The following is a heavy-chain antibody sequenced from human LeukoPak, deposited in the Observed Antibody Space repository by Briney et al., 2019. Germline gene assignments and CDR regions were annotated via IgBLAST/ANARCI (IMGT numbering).Heavy chain of an antibody. V-gene: IGHV3-23*01. Sequence: AGGSLRLSCAASGFTFSTYPMAWVRQAPGGGLEWVSAISDDGRTYFADSVKGRFAISRDNSKSTLYSQMNSLRAEDTAVYYCVKDFGRNIGGPGHWGQGTLVTVSS. D-gene: IGHD2/OR15-2a*01. J-gene: IGHJ4*02. CDR2: ISDDGRT. CDR3: VKDFGRNIGGPGH. CDR1: GFTFSTYP.